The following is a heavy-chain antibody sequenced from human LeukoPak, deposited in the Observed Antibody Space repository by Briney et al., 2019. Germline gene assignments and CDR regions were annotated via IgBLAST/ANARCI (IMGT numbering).Heavy chain of an antibody. CDR3: AREGDSSSVGWFDP. CDR2: IRQEGSEK. CDR1: GFTFSHYW. V-gene: IGHV3-7*03. Sequence: GGSLRLSCEGSGFTFSHYWMSWVRQAPGKGLEWVANIRQEGSEKYYVDSVKGRFTISRDNARNSLYLEMNSLRDEDTAVYYCAREGDSSSVGWFDPWGQGTLVTVSS. J-gene: IGHJ5*02. D-gene: IGHD6-13*01.